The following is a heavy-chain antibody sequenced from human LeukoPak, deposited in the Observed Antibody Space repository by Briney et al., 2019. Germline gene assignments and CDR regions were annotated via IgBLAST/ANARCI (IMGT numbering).Heavy chain of an antibody. CDR1: GFTFSSYW. CDR2: IKEDGSVK. Sequence: GGSLRLSCATSGFTFSSYWMSWVRQAPGKGLEWVANIKEDGSVKDHVDSVRGRFAISRDNAKNSLYLQMNSLRAEDTAVYYCAKAGRPYNRYCSGGSCYPLDYWGQGTLVTVSS. J-gene: IGHJ4*02. V-gene: IGHV3-7*03. CDR3: AKAGRPYNRYCSGGSCYPLDY. D-gene: IGHD2-15*01.